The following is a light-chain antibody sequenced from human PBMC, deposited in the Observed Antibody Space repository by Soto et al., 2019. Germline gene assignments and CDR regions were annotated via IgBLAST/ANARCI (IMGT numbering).Light chain of an antibody. CDR1: QSVSSD. CDR2: GAS. Sequence: VVTQSPATLSVFPGETATLSCRASQSVSSDLAWYQQRPGQAPRLLIYGASTRATGIPARFRGSGSGTEFRLTISSLQSEDFATYYCQQYNTWHPHMAFRRGTKVDIK. V-gene: IGKV3-15*01. J-gene: IGKJ1*01. CDR3: QQYNTWHPHMA.